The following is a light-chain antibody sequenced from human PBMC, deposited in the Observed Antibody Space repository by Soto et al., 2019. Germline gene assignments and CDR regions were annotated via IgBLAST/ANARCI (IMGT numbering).Light chain of an antibody. CDR1: QSVSSY. CDR2: DAS. J-gene: IGKJ5*01. Sequence: EIVLTQSPGTLSLSPGERATLSCRASQSVSSYLAWYQQKPGQAPRLLIYDASNRATGIPARFSGGGSGTDFTLTISSLEPEDFAVYYCQQRSNLITFGQGTRLEIK. CDR3: QQRSNLIT. V-gene: IGKV3-11*01.